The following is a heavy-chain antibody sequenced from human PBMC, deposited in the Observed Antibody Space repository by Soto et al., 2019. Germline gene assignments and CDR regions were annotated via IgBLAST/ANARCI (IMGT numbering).Heavy chain of an antibody. CDR1: GYTFTSYY. D-gene: IGHD5-18*01. Sequence: ASVKVSCKASGYTFTSYYMHWVRQAPGQGLEWMGIINPSGGSTSYAQKFQGRVTMTRDTSTSTVYMELSSLRSEDMAVYYCASRDTAYGPSYYYYGMDVWGQGTTVTVSS. CDR2: INPSGGST. J-gene: IGHJ6*02. CDR3: ASRDTAYGPSYYYYGMDV. V-gene: IGHV1-46*01.